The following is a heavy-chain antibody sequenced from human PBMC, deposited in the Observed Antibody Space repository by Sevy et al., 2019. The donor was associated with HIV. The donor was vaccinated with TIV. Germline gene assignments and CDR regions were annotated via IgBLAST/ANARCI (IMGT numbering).Heavy chain of an antibody. CDR3: AREGCTRPHDY. J-gene: IGHJ4*02. Sequence: GGSLRLSCAASGFTFSKYSMSWVRQPPGKGLEWVSTLSFGCGEINYAGSVKGRFTISRDNSKSSVYLQMTNLRPEDTAGYYCAREGCTRPHDYWGQGTLVTVSS. CDR2: LSFGCGEI. CDR1: GFTFSKYS. D-gene: IGHD2-8*01. V-gene: IGHV3-23*01.